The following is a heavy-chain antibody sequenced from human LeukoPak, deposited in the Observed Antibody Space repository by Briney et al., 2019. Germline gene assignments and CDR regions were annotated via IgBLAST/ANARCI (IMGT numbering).Heavy chain of an antibody. CDR2: ISSSSSYI. J-gene: IGHJ6*02. D-gene: IGHD5-18*01. Sequence: GGFLRLSCAASGFTFSSYSMNWVRQAPGKGLEWVSSISSSSSYIYYADSVKGRFTISRDNAKNSLYLQMNSLRAEDTAVYYCAREGSGYSYGFYYYGMDVWGQGTTVTVSS. V-gene: IGHV3-21*01. CDR1: GFTFSSYS. CDR3: AREGSGYSYGFYYYGMDV.